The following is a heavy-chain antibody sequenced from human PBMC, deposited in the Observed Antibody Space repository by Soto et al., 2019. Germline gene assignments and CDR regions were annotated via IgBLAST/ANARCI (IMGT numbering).Heavy chain of an antibody. CDR2: IYYSGST. J-gene: IGHJ4*02. V-gene: IGHV4-31*03. CDR3: ARYPLLFRSIDY. CDR1: GGSISSGGYY. D-gene: IGHD2-15*01. Sequence: PSETLSLTCTVSGGSISSGGYYWSWIRQHPGKGLEWIGYIYYSGSTYYNPSLKSRVTISVDTSKNQFSLKLSSVTAADTAVYYCARYPLLFRSIDYWGQGTLVTVSS.